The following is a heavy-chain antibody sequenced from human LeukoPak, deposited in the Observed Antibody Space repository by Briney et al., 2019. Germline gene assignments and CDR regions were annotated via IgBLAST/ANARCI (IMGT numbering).Heavy chain of an antibody. CDR3: ANLDYGGNPRVDY. J-gene: IGHJ4*02. D-gene: IGHD4-23*01. CDR1: GFTFSSYG. V-gene: IGHV3-30*18. Sequence: PGRSLRHSCAASGFTFSSYGMHWVRQAPGKGLEWVAVISYDGSNKYYADSVKGRFTISRDNSKNTLYLQMNSLRAEDTAVYYCANLDYGGNPRVDYWGQGTLVTVSS. CDR2: ISYDGSNK.